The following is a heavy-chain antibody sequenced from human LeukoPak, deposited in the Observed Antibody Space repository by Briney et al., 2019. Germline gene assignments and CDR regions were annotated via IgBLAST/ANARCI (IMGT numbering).Heavy chain of an antibody. CDR2: IKQDGSEK. Sequence: GGSLRLSCAASGFTFSSYGMSWVRQAPGKGLEWVANIKQDGSEKYYVDSVKGRFTISRDNAKNSLYLQMNSLRAEDTAVYYCARRSSGIYYYYYYMDVWGKGTTVTVSS. J-gene: IGHJ6*03. D-gene: IGHD6-6*01. CDR3: ARRSSGIYYYYYYMDV. V-gene: IGHV3-7*01. CDR1: GFTFSSYG.